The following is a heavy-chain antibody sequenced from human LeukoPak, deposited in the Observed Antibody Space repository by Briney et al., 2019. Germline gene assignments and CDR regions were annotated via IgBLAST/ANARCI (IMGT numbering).Heavy chain of an antibody. CDR2: ISSSSSYI. J-gene: IGHJ4*02. D-gene: IGHD4-17*01. CDR3: ARIGRRGDYTDY. Sequence: GGSLRLSCAASGFTFSSYSMNWLRQATGKGLVWVSSISSSSSYIYYADSVKGRFTISRDNAKNSLYLQMNSLRAEDTAVYYCARIGRRGDYTDYWGQGTLVTVSS. V-gene: IGHV3-21*01. CDR1: GFTFSSYS.